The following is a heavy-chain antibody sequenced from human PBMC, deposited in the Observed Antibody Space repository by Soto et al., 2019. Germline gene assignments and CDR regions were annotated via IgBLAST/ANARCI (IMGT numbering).Heavy chain of an antibody. CDR2: TYYRSKWYN. Sequence: QVQLQQSGPGLVKPSQTLSPTCAISGASVSGNSAAWNWIRHSPSGGLGWLGRTYYRSKWYNDYAVSVKSRITITPDTSKNQFSLQLNSVTPEDTAVYYCARESVRRQLAYYFDYWGQGTLVTVSS. CDR3: ARESVRRQLAYYFDY. CDR1: GASVSGNSAA. V-gene: IGHV6-1*01. J-gene: IGHJ4*02. D-gene: IGHD6-13*01.